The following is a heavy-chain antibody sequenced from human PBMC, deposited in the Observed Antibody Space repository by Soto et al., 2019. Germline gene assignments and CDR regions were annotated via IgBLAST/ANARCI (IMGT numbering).Heavy chain of an antibody. CDR1: GGSISSGGYS. Sequence: PPETLSLTCAVSGGSISSGGYSCNWIRQPPGKGLEWIGYIYHSGSTYYNPSLKSRVTISVDRSKNHFSLKLNSVTAADTAVYYCARSKRWIPYWYFDLWGRGTLVTVS. V-gene: IGHV4-30-2*02. D-gene: IGHD2-2*03. J-gene: IGHJ2*01. CDR2: IYHSGST. CDR3: ARSKRWIPYWYFDL.